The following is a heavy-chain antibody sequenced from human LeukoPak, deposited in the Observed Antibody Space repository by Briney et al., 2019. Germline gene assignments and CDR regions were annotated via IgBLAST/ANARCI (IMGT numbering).Heavy chain of an antibody. CDR2: ISYDGSKK. CDR3: ASPGTSLPEYFDY. D-gene: IGHD1-7*01. Sequence: GGSLRLSCAASGFTFSSYAVHWVRQAPGKGLEWVAVISYDGSKKYYADSVKGRFTISRDNSKNTLFLQMNSLRAEDTAIYYRASPGTSLPEYFDYWGQGTLVTVSS. CDR1: GFTFSSYA. J-gene: IGHJ4*02. V-gene: IGHV3-30*04.